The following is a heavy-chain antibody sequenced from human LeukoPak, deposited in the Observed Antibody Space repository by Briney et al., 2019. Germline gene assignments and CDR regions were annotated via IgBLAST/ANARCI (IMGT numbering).Heavy chain of an antibody. D-gene: IGHD1-1*01. CDR1: GGSISSYY. V-gene: IGHV4-59*01. J-gene: IGHJ5*02. CDR2: IYYSGST. CDR3: ARYNWNEFWFDP. Sequence: PSETLSLTCTVSGGSISSYYWSWIRQPPGEGLDWIGYIYYSGSTNYNPSLKSRVTISVDTSKNQFSLKLSSVTAADTAVYYCARYNWNEFWFDPWGQGTLVTVSS.